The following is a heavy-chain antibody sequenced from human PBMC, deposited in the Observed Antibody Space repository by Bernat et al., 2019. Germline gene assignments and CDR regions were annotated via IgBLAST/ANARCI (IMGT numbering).Heavy chain of an antibody. CDR2: ISWNSGTI. Sequence: EVQLVESGGGLVQSGRSLRLSCAASGFTFDDYAMHWVRQAPGKGLEWVSGISWNSGTIGYADSVKGRFTISRDNAKNSLYLQMNSLRVEDMALYYCARTKWLQSTYYFDYWGQGTLVTVSS. D-gene: IGHD5-24*01. J-gene: IGHJ4*02. CDR3: ARTKWLQSTYYFDY. V-gene: IGHV3-9*03. CDR1: GFTFDDYA.